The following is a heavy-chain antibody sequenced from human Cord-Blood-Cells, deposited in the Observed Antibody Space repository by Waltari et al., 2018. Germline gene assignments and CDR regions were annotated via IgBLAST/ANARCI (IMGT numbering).Heavy chain of an antibody. J-gene: IGHJ4*02. CDR1: GFTGCSNY. CDR3: ARSSTGGADY. D-gene: IGHD3-10*01. Sequence: VPLVESGAGLIQLGGSLRLSCAAPGFTGCSNYMRWVRQAQGKGLEWVLVIYSGGSTYYADSVKGRFTISRDNSKNTLYLQMNSLRAEDTAVYYCARSSTGGADYWGQGTLVTVSS. V-gene: IGHV3-53*01. CDR2: IYSGGST.